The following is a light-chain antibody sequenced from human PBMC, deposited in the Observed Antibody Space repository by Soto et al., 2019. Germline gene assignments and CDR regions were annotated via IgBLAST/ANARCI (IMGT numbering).Light chain of an antibody. CDR3: QQRQMWTIT. CDR2: GXD. CDR1: QSFWGR. V-gene: IGKV3-11*01. J-gene: IGKJ5*01. Sequence: ELVLTQAPVTLSLSPWESAPLSCRASQSFWGRLAWSQHKPGQAPRLXXYGXDNRATGSPPRLSGSGSGTDFPLPISSLEPEDFAVYYCQQRQMWTITFGQGTRLEIK.